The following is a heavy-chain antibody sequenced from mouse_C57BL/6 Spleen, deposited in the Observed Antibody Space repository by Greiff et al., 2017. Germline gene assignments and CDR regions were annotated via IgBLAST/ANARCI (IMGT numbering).Heavy chain of an antibody. CDR1: GYAFSSYW. CDR3: ARGYDRAYYYSMDY. V-gene: IGHV1-80*01. D-gene: IGHD2-14*01. Sequence: VQLQQSGAELVKPGASVKISCKASGYAFSSYWMNWVKQRPGNGLEWIGQIYPGDGDTNYNGKFKGKATLTADKSYSTAYMQLSSLTSEDSAVYFCARGYDRAYYYSMDYWGQGTSVTVSS. CDR2: IYPGDGDT. J-gene: IGHJ4*01.